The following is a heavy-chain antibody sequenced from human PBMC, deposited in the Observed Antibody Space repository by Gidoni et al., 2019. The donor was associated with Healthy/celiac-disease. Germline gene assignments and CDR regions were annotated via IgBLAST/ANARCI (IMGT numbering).Heavy chain of an antibody. D-gene: IGHD3-10*01. V-gene: IGHV4-61*02. CDR3: ARGPGGGIWFGELLSYYYMDV. J-gene: IGHJ6*03. CDR2: IYTRGRT. CDR1: GGSISSGSYS. Sequence: QVQLQESGPGLVKPSQTLSLTCTVSGGSISSGSYSWSWIRQPAGKGLEWIGRIYTRGRTNYNPSLKSRVTISVDTSKNQFSLKLSSVTAADTAVYYCARGPGGGIWFGELLSYYYMDVWGKGTTVTVSS.